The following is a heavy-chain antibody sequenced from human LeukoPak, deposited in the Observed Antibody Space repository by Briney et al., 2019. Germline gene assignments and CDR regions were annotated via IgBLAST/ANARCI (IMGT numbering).Heavy chain of an antibody. CDR2: IYYSGNP. CDR3: ASQLDSTGYNTGVIDY. CDR1: GGSISGNSYY. V-gene: IGHV4-39*01. Sequence: PSETLSLTCTVSGGSISGNSYYWGWIRQPPGKGLEWVGSIYYSGNPFYNPSLKSRVTISVDTSKNQFSLRLDSVTAADTALYYCASQLDSTGYNTGVIDYWGPGTVVTVSS. D-gene: IGHD3/OR15-3a*01. J-gene: IGHJ4*02.